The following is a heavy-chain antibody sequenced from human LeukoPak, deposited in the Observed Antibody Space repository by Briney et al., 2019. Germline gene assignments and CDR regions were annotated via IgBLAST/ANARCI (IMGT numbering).Heavy chain of an antibody. CDR1: GYTFTGYY. Sequence: ASVKVSCKASGYTFTGYYMHWVRQAPGQGLEWMGWINPNSGGTNYAQKFQGRVTMTRYTSISTAYMELSRLRSDDTAVYYCARVRDYYGSGSYYYWGQGTLVTVSS. J-gene: IGHJ4*02. CDR2: INPNSGGT. D-gene: IGHD3-10*01. CDR3: ARVRDYYGSGSYYY. V-gene: IGHV1-2*02.